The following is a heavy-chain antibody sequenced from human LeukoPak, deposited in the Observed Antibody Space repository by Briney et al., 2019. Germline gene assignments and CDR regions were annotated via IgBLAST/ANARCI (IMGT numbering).Heavy chain of an antibody. CDR3: ATTRVTRYYFDY. CDR1: GFTFSSYA. J-gene: IGHJ4*02. Sequence: GGSLRLSCAASGFTFSSYAMHWVRQAPGKGLEWVAVISYDGSSKYYADSVKGRFTISRDNSKNTLYLQMNSLRAEDTAVYYCATTRVTRYYFDYWGQGTLVTVSS. V-gene: IGHV3-30-3*01. D-gene: IGHD4-23*01. CDR2: ISYDGSSK.